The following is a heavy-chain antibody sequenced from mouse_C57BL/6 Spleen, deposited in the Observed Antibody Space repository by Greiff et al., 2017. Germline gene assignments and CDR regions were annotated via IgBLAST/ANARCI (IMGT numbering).Heavy chain of an antibody. J-gene: IGHJ2*01. Sequence: VQLQQSGAELVRPGTSVKVSCKASGYAFTNYMIEWVKQRPGQGLEWIGEINPVSGGTNYNEKFKGKATLTADKSSSTAYMQLCSLPSGDSAVYSCARWYGYGLYYWGQGTTRTVSS. CDR2: INPVSGGT. V-gene: IGHV1-54*01. D-gene: IGHD2-2*01. CDR1: GYAFTNYM. CDR3: ARWYGYGLYY.